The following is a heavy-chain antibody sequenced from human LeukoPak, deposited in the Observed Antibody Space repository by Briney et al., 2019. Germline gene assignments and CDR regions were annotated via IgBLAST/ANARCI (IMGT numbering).Heavy chain of an antibody. D-gene: IGHD3-22*01. V-gene: IGHV4-59*01. CDR2: IYYSGST. J-gene: IGHJ4*02. CDR1: GGSISSYY. CDR3: AREHHFGSSGFDY. Sequence: PSETLSLTCTVSGGSISSYYWSWIRQPPGKGLEWIGYIYYSGSTNYNPSLKSRVTISVDTSKNQFSLKLSSVTAADTAVYYCAREHHFGSSGFDYWGQGTLVTVSS.